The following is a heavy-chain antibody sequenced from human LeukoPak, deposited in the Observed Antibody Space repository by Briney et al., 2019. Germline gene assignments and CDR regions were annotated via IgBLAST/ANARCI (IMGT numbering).Heavy chain of an antibody. CDR1: GFTFSDYY. CDR2: ISSSGSTI. Sequence: GGSLRLSCAASGFTFSDYYMSWIRQAPGKGLEWVSYISSSGSTIYYADSVKGRFTISRDNAKNSLYLQMNSLRAEDTAVYYCARDKYYDSSGYYFLTHYFDYWGQGTLVTVSS. CDR3: ARDKYYDSSGYYFLTHYFDY. J-gene: IGHJ4*02. D-gene: IGHD3-22*01. V-gene: IGHV3-11*01.